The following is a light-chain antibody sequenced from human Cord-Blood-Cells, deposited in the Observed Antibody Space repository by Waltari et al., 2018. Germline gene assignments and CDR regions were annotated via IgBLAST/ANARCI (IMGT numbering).Light chain of an antibody. CDR3: QQSYSTLSWT. Sequence: DIQMTQSPSSLSASVGYRVTITCRASQSISSYLNWYQQKPGKAPTLLIYAASSLQSGVPSRCSGSSSATAFTLTISSLQPEDFATFYCQQSYSTLSWTFGQGTKVEIK. J-gene: IGKJ1*01. V-gene: IGKV1-39*01. CDR2: AAS. CDR1: QSISSY.